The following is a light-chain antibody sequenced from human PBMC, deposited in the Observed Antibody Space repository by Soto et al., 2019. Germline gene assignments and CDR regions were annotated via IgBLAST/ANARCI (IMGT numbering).Light chain of an antibody. Sequence: VLTQPPSVSGAPGQRVTISCTGSSSNIGAGYDVHWYQQLPGTAPKLLIYGNSNRPSGVPDRFSGSKSGTSASLAITGLQAEDEADYYCQSYDSSLSEVFGGGTKLTVL. CDR3: QSYDSSLSEV. V-gene: IGLV1-40*01. CDR2: GNS. J-gene: IGLJ3*02. CDR1: SSNIGAGYD.